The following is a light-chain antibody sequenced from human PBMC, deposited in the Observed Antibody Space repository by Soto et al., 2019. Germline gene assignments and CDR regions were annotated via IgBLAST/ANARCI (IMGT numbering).Light chain of an antibody. Sequence: EIVMPQSQGTLSLSPGESATLSCRASQSVSSSYLAWYQQKPGQAPRLLIYGASTRAIGIPARFSGSGSGTEFTLTISSLQSEEFAVYDCQQYNNWPPTFGQGTRLEIK. CDR3: QQYNNWPPT. CDR1: QSVSSSY. V-gene: IGKV3-15*01. J-gene: IGKJ5*01. CDR2: GAS.